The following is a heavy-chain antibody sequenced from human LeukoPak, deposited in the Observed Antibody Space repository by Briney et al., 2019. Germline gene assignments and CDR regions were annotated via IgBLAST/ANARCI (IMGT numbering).Heavy chain of an antibody. D-gene: IGHD3-22*01. V-gene: IGHV1-2*02. CDR2: INPNSGGT. Sequence: ASVKVSCKASGYTFTGYYMHWVRQAPGQGIEWMGWINPNSGGTNYAQKFQGRVTMTRDTSISTAYMELSRLRSDDTAVYYCACPYYYDSSGYYHPFDYWGQGTLVTVSS. CDR3: ACPYYYDSSGYYHPFDY. CDR1: GYTFTGYY. J-gene: IGHJ4*02.